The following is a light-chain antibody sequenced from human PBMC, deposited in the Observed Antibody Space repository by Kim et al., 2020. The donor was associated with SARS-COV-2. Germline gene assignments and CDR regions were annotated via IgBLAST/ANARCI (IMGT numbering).Light chain of an antibody. V-gene: IGLV1-44*01. J-gene: IGLJ3*02. CDR3: VAWDDSLNGSV. CDR2: SND. CDR1: RSNYGSNV. Sequence: GEGVTIVCSERRSNYGSNVLNWYQQLPGTAPKHRIDSNDYRPSGVPARFSGCKSGTSASLAISGLQSEDEADYYCVAWDDSLNGSVFGGGTKVTVL.